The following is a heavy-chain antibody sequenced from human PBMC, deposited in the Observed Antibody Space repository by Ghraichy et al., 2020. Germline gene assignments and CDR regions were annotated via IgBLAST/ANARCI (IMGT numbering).Heavy chain of an antibody. CDR2: ITSSGKFI. Sequence: LSLTCAASEFTLSSYSINWVRQAPGKGLEWISYITSSGKFISYADSVKGRLNVSRDNARNALYLQMNSLRGEDTAVYYCARASAVVRFYYYAALDVWGQGTTVTVSS. CDR3: ARASAVVRFYYYAALDV. CDR1: EFTLSSYS. V-gene: IGHV3-48*01. D-gene: IGHD3-22*01. J-gene: IGHJ6*02.